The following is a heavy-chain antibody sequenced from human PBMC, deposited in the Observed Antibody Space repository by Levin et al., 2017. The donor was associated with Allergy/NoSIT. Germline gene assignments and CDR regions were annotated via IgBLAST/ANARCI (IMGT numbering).Heavy chain of an antibody. V-gene: IGHV1-18*01. CDR1: GYTFTYHG. CDR3: VRGERGYRSGHFFHHDVDV. J-gene: IGHJ6*02. Sequence: ASVKVSCKASGYTFTYHGISWVRQVPGQGLEWMGWVSGYNGNTDYAQKYQGRVTMTADTSTTTVYMELRSLNSDDTAVYYCVRGERGYRSGHFFHHDVDVWGQGTTVIVSS. D-gene: IGHD5-18*01. CDR2: VSGYNGNT.